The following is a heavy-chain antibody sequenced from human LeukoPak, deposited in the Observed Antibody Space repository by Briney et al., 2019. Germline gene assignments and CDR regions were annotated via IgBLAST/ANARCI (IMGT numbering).Heavy chain of an antibody. CDR2: IIPIFGTA. V-gene: IGHV1-69*06. CDR3: ASGPFLTFDHTPEGYYHYFMDV. CDR1: GGTFSSYA. J-gene: IGHJ6*03. Sequence: SVKVSCKASGGTFSSYAISWVRQAPGQGLEWMGGIIPIFGTANYAQKFQGRVTITADKSTSTAYMELSSLRSEDTAVYYCASGPFLTFDHTPEGYYHYFMDVWGTGTTV. D-gene: IGHD1-14*01.